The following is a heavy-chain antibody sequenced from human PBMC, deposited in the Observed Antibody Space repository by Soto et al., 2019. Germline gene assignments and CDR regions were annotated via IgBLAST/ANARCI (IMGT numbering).Heavy chain of an antibody. D-gene: IGHD6-6*01. CDR3: ARESSSPNYYYYGMDV. Sequence: QVQLVQSGAEVKKPGSSVKVSCRASGGTFSSYAVSWVRQAPGQGLEWMGVIIPLLGTPKYAQKFQGRVTITADDSARTAYMELSSLRSEDTAVYYCARESSSPNYYYYGMDVWGQGTKVTVSS. J-gene: IGHJ6*02. CDR2: IIPLLGTP. CDR1: GGTFSSYA. V-gene: IGHV1-69*01.